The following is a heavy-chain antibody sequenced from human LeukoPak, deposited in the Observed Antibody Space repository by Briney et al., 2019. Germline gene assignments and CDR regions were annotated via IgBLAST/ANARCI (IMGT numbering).Heavy chain of an antibody. Sequence: GASVKVSCTASGGTFSSYAISWVRQAPGQGLEWMGGIIPIFGTANYAQKFQGRVTITADESTSTAYMELSSLRSEDTAVYYCARASGSSWYVGAFDIWGQGTMVTVSS. J-gene: IGHJ3*02. V-gene: IGHV1-69*13. CDR2: IIPIFGTA. CDR1: GGTFSSYA. D-gene: IGHD6-13*01. CDR3: ARASGSSWYVGAFDI.